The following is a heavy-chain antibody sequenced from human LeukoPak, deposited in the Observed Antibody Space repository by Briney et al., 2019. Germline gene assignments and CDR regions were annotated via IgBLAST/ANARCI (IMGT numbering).Heavy chain of an antibody. CDR3: ARAYSPSSLYFDY. V-gene: IGHV4-31*03. CDR2: IYNSGST. CDR1: GASISSGGYY. D-gene: IGHD6-6*01. J-gene: IGHJ4*02. Sequence: PSETLSLTCTVSGASISSGGYYWSWIRQHPGKGLEWIGYIYNSGSTYYNPSLKSRITISVDTSQNQFSLKLSSVTAADTAVYYCARAYSPSSLYFDYWGRGTLVTVSS.